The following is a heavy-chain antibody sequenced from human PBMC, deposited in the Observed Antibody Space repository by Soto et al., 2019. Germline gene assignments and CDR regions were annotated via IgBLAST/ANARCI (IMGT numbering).Heavy chain of an antibody. CDR2: INPSGGST. V-gene: IGHV1-46*01. CDR3: ARAPYSGYDRGAFDI. CDR1: GYTFTSYS. J-gene: IGHJ3*02. Sequence: ASVKVSCKASGYTFTSYSIHWVRQAPGQGLEWMGIINPSGGSTSYAQKFQGRVTMTRDTSTSTVYMELSSLRSEDTAVYYCARAPYSGYDRGAFDIWGQGTMVTVS. D-gene: IGHD5-12*01.